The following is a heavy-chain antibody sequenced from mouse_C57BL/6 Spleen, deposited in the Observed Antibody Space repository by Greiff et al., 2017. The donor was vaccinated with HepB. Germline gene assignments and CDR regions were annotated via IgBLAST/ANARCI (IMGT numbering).Heavy chain of an antibody. CDR3: ARDQDGGFAY. J-gene: IGHJ3*01. CDR2: ISDGGSYT. V-gene: IGHV5-4*01. D-gene: IGHD3-2*02. Sequence: EVKVVESGGGLVKPGGSLKLSCAASGFTFSSYAMSWVRQTPEKRLEWVATISDGGSYTYYPDNVKGRFTISRDNAKNNLYLQMSHLKSEDTAMYYCARDQDGGFAYWGQGTLVTVSA. CDR1: GFTFSSYA.